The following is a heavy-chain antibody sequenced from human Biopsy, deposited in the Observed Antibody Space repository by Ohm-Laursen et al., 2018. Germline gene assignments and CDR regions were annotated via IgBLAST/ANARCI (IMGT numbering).Heavy chain of an antibody. CDR2: IYNSETT. J-gene: IGHJ5*02. Sequence: GTLSPTCTVSGDSISTSTTYYWAWLRQPPGKGLEWIGSIYNSETTFYNPSLKSRVAISVDTSTNQFSLKVSSVTAADTALYYCARHPTGFWFDPWGHGTLVTVSS. V-gene: IGHV4-39*01. CDR3: ARHPTGFWFDP. CDR1: GDSISTSTTYY.